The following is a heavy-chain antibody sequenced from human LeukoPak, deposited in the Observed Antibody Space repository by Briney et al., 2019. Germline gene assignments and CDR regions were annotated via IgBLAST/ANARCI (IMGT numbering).Heavy chain of an antibody. Sequence: SETLSLTCTVSGASIGSYYWGWIRQPPGKGLEWIGNLYYSGTTYYNPSFKSRVTISVDTSKNQFSLKLSSVTAADTAVYYCASDRSSWNPGAPYWGQGTLVTVSS. CDR1: GASIGSYY. CDR3: ASDRSSWNPGAPY. D-gene: IGHD6-13*01. V-gene: IGHV4-39*01. J-gene: IGHJ4*02. CDR2: LYYSGTT.